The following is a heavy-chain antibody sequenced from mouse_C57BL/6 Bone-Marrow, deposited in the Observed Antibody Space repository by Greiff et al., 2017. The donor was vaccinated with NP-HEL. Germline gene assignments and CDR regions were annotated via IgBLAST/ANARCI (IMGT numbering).Heavy chain of an antibody. D-gene: IGHD1-1*01. CDR3: ASYGSSYGYFDD. V-gene: IGHV5-17*01. J-gene: IGHJ2*01. CDR1: GFTFSDYG. CDR2: ISSGSSTI. Sequence: EVQLVESGGGLVKPGGSLKLSCAASGFTFSDYGMHWVRQAPEKGLEWVAYISSGSSTIYYADTVKGRFTISRDNAKNTLFLQMTSLRSEDTAMYYCASYGSSYGYFDDWGQGTTLTVSS.